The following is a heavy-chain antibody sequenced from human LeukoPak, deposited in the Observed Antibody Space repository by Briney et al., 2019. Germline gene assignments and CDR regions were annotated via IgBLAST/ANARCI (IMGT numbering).Heavy chain of an antibody. V-gene: IGHV4-59*01. CDR3: AKIGSGWYYFDH. J-gene: IGHJ4*02. CDR2: IYSSGGT. Sequence: PSETLSLTCIVSGGSISSDSWSWVRQSPGKGLEWIAYIYSSGGTIHNPSLKSRVTISVDTSRNQFSLKLSSVTAADAAVYYCAKIGSGWYYFDHWGQGTLVTVSS. D-gene: IGHD6-19*01. CDR1: GGSISSDS.